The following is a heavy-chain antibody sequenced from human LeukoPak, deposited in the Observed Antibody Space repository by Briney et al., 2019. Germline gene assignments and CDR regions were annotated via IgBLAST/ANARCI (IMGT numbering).Heavy chain of an antibody. J-gene: IGHJ4*02. D-gene: IGHD3-22*01. V-gene: IGHV1-8*03. Sequence: ASVKVSCKASGYTFTSYDINWVRQATGQGLEWMGWMNPNSGNTGYAQKFQGRVTITRNTSISTAYMELSSLRSEDTAVYYCARGGSGDSSGYYSYYFDYWGQGTLVTVSS. CDR2: MNPNSGNT. CDR3: ARGGSGDSSGYYSYYFDY. CDR1: GYTFTSYD.